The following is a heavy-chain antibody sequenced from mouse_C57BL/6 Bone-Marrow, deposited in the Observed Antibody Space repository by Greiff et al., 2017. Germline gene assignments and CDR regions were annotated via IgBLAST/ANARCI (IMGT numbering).Heavy chain of an antibody. CDR3: ARRWLLRRGYAMDY. V-gene: IGHV5-17*01. CDR2: ISSGSSTI. CDR1: GFTFSDYG. J-gene: IGHJ4*01. Sequence: EVHLVESGGGLVKPGGSLKLSCAASGFTFSDYGMHWVRQAPEKGLEWVAYISSGSSTIYYADTVKGRFTISRDNAKNTLFLQMTSLRSEDTAMYYCARRWLLRRGYAMDYWGQGTSVTVSS. D-gene: IGHD2-3*01.